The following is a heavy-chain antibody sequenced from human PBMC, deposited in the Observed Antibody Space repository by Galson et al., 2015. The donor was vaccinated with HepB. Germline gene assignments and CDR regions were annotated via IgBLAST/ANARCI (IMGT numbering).Heavy chain of an antibody. J-gene: IGHJ4*02. CDR2: IYYNGDT. D-gene: IGHD5-12*01. CDR3: ARHPGRGSVGYAFDL. Sequence: ETLSLTCSVSHGSINNYYWSWIRQSPGNRLGWIGYIYYNGDTTYNPSLGYRVGMSVDTSINQVSLWLTSVTAADTAVYYCARHPGRGSVGYAFDLWDQGTLVTVSA. CDR1: HGSINNYY. V-gene: IGHV4-59*08.